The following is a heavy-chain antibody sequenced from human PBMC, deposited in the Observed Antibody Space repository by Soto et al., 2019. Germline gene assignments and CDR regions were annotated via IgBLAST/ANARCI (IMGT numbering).Heavy chain of an antibody. D-gene: IGHD3-3*01. CDR2: ISYDGSNK. V-gene: IGHV3-30*18. CDR1: GFTFSSYG. CDR3: AKAQYYDFWSGYYPGYYYYGMDV. J-gene: IGHJ6*02. Sequence: PVGSLRLSCAASGFTFSSYGMHWVRQAPGKGLEWVAVISYDGSNKYYADSVKGRFTISRDNSKNTLYLQMNSLRAEDTAVYYCAKAQYYDFWSGYYPGYYYYGMDVWGQGTTVTVSS.